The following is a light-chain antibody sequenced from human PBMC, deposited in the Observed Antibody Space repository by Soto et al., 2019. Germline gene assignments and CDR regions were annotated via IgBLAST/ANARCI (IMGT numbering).Light chain of an antibody. CDR1: QTVNSR. CDR2: HTS. Sequence: EIVLTQSPATLSSSPGERATLSCRASQTVNSRLAWYQHKPGQAPRLLIYHTSNRATGIPARFSGSGSGTDFTLTISRLEPEDFAVYYCQQYDNSPITFGQGTRLEIK. V-gene: IGKV3-20*01. CDR3: QQYDNSPIT. J-gene: IGKJ5*01.